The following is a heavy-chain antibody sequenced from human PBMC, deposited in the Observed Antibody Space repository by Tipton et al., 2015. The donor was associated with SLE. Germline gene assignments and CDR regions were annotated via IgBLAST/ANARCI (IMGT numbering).Heavy chain of an antibody. J-gene: IGHJ3*02. Sequence: TLSLTCAVYGGSFSGYYWSWIRQPPGKGLEWIGEINHSGSTNYNPSLKSRVTISVDTSKNQFSLKLSFVTAADTAVYYCARTERKAFDIWGQGTMVTVSS. V-gene: IGHV4-34*01. D-gene: IGHD1-1*01. CDR2: INHSGST. CDR3: ARTERKAFDI. CDR1: GGSFSGYY.